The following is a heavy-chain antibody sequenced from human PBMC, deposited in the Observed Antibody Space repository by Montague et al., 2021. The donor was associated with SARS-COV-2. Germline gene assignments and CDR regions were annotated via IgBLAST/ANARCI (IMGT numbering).Heavy chain of an antibody. CDR2: VYNYGST. Sequence: SETLSLTCSVSGGSVSSGSNYWSWIRQSPGKGLEWIGYVYNYGSTDYNPSLKSRVTISLDTSKNQFSLRLSSVTAADTAVYYCAREATDYGSGSYYFPLAYWGRGILVTVSS. CDR3: AREATDYGSGSYYFPLAY. J-gene: IGHJ4*02. CDR1: GGSVSSGSNY. D-gene: IGHD3-10*01. V-gene: IGHV4-61*01.